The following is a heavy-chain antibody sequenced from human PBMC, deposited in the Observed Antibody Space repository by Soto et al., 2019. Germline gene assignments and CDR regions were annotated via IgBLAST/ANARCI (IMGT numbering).Heavy chain of an antibody. Sequence: ASVKVSCKASGYTFTSYGISWVRQAPGQGLEWMGWISTDNGNTNYAQKVQGRVTMTTDTSTSTAYMELRSLRSDDTAVYYCARMGYGLYYFDSWGQGALVTVSS. CDR1: GYTFTSYG. CDR3: ARMGYGLYYFDS. J-gene: IGHJ4*02. CDR2: ISTDNGNT. V-gene: IGHV1-18*01. D-gene: IGHD5-18*01.